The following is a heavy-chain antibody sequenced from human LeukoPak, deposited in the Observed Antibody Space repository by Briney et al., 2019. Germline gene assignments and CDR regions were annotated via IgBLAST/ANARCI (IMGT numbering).Heavy chain of an antibody. Sequence: EASVKVSCKASGYTFTGYYMHWVRQAPGQGLEWMGWINPNSGGTNYAQKFQGRVTMTRDTSISTAYMELSRLGSDDTAVYYCARTGRFDWLSIDYWGQGTLVTVSS. J-gene: IGHJ4*02. CDR1: GYTFTGYY. CDR2: INPNSGGT. V-gene: IGHV1-2*02. D-gene: IGHD3-9*01. CDR3: ARTGRFDWLSIDY.